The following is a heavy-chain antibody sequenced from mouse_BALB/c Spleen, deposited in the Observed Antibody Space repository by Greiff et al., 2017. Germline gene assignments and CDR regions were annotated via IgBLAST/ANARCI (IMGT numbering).Heavy chain of an antibody. V-gene: IGHV2-9*02. Sequence: VKLVESGPGLVAPSQSLSITCTVSGFSLTSYGVHWVRQPPGKGLEWLGVIWAGGSTNYNSAHMSRLSISKDNSECKVFLKMNSLQTDDTAMYYCARESTMITTGAMDYWGQGTSVTVSS. CDR3: ARESTMITTGAMDY. J-gene: IGHJ4*01. D-gene: IGHD2-4*01. CDR2: IWAGGST. CDR1: GFSLTSYG.